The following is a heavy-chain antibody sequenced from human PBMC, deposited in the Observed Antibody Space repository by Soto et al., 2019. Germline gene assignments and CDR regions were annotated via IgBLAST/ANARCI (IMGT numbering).Heavy chain of an antibody. V-gene: IGHV4-30-2*01. CDR2: IYPSGAS. CDR3: ARATFGAVLHLEV. CDR1: GASITTEGYT. D-gene: IGHD3-16*01. J-gene: IGHJ6*02. Sequence: QVNLQESGSGLVKPSQTLSLTCAVSGASITTEGYTWSWIRQPPGEGLECIGYIYPSGASNYNPSLGSRGSISLDASRNRFSLSVGSVTAADTAVYYCARATFGAVLHLEVWGQGTTVTVSS.